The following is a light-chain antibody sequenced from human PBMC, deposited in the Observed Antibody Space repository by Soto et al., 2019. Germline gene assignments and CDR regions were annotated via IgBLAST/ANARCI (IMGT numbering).Light chain of an antibody. CDR2: AAS. CDR1: QSISSY. J-gene: IGKJ1*01. V-gene: IGKV1-39*01. CDR3: QQSYGMSRT. Sequence: DIQMTQSPSSLSASVGDRVTITCRASQSISSYLNWYQQKPGKAPKFLIYAASNLHTGVPSRFSGSGSGTDFTLTIRNLQPEDFATYYCQQSYGMSRTSGQGTKVEIK.